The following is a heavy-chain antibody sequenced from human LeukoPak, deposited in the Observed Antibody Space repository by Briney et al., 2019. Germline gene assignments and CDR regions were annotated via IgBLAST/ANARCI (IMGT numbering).Heavy chain of an antibody. CDR1: RFTFSSYK. Sequence: PGGSLRLSCAASRFTFSSYKMNWVRQAPGKGLEWVSHISYSGDTVYYADSVKGRFTISRDNAKNSLYLQMSSLRAEDTAVYYCARQGMDFDWLLPIDYWGQGTLVTVSS. CDR2: ISYSGDTV. V-gene: IGHV3-48*03. J-gene: IGHJ4*02. CDR3: ARQGMDFDWLLPIDY. D-gene: IGHD3-9*01.